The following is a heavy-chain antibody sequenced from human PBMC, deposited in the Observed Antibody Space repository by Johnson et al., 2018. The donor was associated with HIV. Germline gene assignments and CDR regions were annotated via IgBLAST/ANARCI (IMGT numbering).Heavy chain of an antibody. CDR1: GFTFSSYG. J-gene: IGHJ3*02. CDR2: ISNDGSNK. V-gene: IGHV3-30*06. Sequence: QVQLVESGGGVVQPGRSLRLSCAASGFTFSSYGMHWVRQAPGKGLEWVTVISNDGSNKLYADSVKGRFTISRDNSKNTLYLQMNSLRAEDTAVYYCARDGMIEGTFDIWGQGTMVTVSS. CDR3: ARDGMIEGTFDI. D-gene: IGHD3-22*01.